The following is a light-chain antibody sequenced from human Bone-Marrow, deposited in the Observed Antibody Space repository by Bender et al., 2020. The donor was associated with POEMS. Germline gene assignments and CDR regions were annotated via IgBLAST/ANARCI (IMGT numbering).Light chain of an antibody. CDR3: QAWDSNSAI. V-gene: IGLV3-1*01. CDR1: ALPKQY. CDR2: QDS. J-gene: IGLJ2*01. Sequence: SYELTQPPSVSVSPGQTARITCSGDALPKQYASWYQQKPGQPPVLVIYQDSKRPSGIPERFSGSNYGNTATLTISETQAMDEADYFCQAWDSNSAIFGGGTKLTVL.